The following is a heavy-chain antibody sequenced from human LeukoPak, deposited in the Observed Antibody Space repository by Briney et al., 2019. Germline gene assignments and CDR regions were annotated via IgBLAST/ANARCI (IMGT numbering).Heavy chain of an antibody. J-gene: IGHJ4*02. CDR3: AGGTYYYDSSGHSTPRYYFDF. CDR2: VYSGGNT. Sequence: PGGSLRLSCAASGFTVSNNHISWVRQAPGKGLEWVSTVYSGGNTYYADSVKGRFAISRDNSKNTLYLQMNSLRTEDTAIYYCAGGTYYYDSSGHSTPRYYFDFWGQGTLVTVSS. CDR1: GFTVSNNH. D-gene: IGHD3-22*01. V-gene: IGHV3-53*01.